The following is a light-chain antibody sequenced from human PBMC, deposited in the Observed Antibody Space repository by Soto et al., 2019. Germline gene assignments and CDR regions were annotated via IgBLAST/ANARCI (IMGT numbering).Light chain of an antibody. CDR3: GPYAGFQNYVA. CDR2: EVS. CDR1: ISDVGGYNY. V-gene: IGLV2-8*01. J-gene: IGLJ2*01. Sequence: QSVLTQPPSASGSPGQSVTISCTGTISDVGGYNYVSWYQQHPGKAPKLMIYEVSERPSGVPDRFSGSKSGHTASLTVSGLQAEDEADYFCGPYAGFQNYVAFGGGTKLTVL.